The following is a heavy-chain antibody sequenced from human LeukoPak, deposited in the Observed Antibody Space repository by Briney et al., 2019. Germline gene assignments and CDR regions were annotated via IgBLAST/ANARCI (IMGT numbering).Heavy chain of an antibody. CDR3: ARDHDFWSDYYFDY. D-gene: IGHD3-3*01. Sequence: PSETLSLTCTVSGGFVSNFYWSWIRQPAGKGLEWIGRINTSGSTNHNPSLEGRVSLLADTSRKQVYLKLSSVTAADTAVYYCARDHDFWSDYYFDYWGRGTLVTVSS. CDR1: GGFVSNFY. V-gene: IGHV4-4*07. J-gene: IGHJ4*02. CDR2: INTSGST.